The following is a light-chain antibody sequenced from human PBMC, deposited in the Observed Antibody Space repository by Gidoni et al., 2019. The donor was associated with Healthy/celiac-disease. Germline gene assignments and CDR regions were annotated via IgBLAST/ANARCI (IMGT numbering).Light chain of an antibody. V-gene: IGLV2-11*01. CDR3: CSYAGSYTF. CDR2: DVR. CDR1: SSDVGGYNY. Sequence: QSALTQPRSVSGSPGQSVPISCTGPSSDVGGYNYVSWYQQHPGKAPKLMIYDVRKRPSGVPDRFSGSKSGNTASRTIAGLQAEDEADYYCCSYAGSYTFFGTGTKVTVL. J-gene: IGLJ1*01.